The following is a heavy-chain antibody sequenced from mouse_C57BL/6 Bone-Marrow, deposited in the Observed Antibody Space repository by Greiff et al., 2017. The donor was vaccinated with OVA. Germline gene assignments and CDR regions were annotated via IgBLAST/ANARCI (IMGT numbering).Heavy chain of an antibody. J-gene: IGHJ2*01. CDR3: ARAGSSPLDGFDY. V-gene: IGHV1-80*01. Sequence: QVQLQQSGAELVKPGASVKISCKASGYAFSSYWMNWVKQRPGKGLEWIGQIYPGDGDTTYNGKFKGKATLTADKSSSTAYMQLSILTSEDSAVYFCARAGSSPLDGFDYWGQGTTLTVSS. D-gene: IGHD1-1*01. CDR1: GYAFSSYW. CDR2: IYPGDGDT.